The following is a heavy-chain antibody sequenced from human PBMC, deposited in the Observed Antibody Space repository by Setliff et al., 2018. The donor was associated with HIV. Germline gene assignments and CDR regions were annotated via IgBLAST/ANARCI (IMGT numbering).Heavy chain of an antibody. J-gene: IGHJ6*03. V-gene: IGHV4-59*11. D-gene: IGHD1-1*01. CDR1: GGSITSHY. CDR2: INHSGST. Sequence: PSETLSLTCTISGGSITSHYWSWIRLPPGKGLEWIGEINHSGSTNYNPSLKSRVTISVDTSKNQFSLKLTSVTAADTAVYYCARDWNHYFYYMDVWGKGTTVTVSS. CDR3: ARDWNHYFYYMDV.